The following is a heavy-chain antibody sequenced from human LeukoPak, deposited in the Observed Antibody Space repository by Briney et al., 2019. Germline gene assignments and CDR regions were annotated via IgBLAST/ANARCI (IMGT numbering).Heavy chain of an antibody. CDR3: TTDGYPPRYFDY. CDR1: GFTFTNAW. J-gene: IGHJ4*02. D-gene: IGHD5-12*01. CDR2: IKSKTDGWTA. V-gene: IGHV3-15*01. Sequence: GGSLRLSCAASGFTFTNAWMSWVRQAPGRGLEWVGRIKSKTDGWTADYAAPVKGRFTFSRDDSENTLYLQMNSLKTEDTAVYYCTTDGYPPRYFDYWGQGTLVTVSS.